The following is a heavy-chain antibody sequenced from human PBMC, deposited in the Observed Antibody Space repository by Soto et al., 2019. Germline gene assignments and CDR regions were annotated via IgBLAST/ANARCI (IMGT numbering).Heavy chain of an antibody. CDR2: ISGSGGST. CDR1: GFTFSNYA. Sequence: GGSLRLSCAASGFTFSNYAVTWVRQAPGKGLEWVSTISGSGGSTYYADTVKGRFTISRDNSKNTLYLQMNSLRADDTAVYYCAKDQGSSWYEIDYWGQGTLVTVSS. J-gene: IGHJ4*02. D-gene: IGHD6-13*01. CDR3: AKDQGSSWYEIDY. V-gene: IGHV3-23*01.